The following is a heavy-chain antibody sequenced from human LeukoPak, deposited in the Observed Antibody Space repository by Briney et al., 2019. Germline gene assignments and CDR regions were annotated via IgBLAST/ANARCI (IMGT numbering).Heavy chain of an antibody. Sequence: GESLKISCKGSGYSFTSYWIGWVRQMPGKGLEWMGIIYPGDSDIICSPSFQGQVTISADKSISTAYLQWSRLKASDTAMYYCARSKIRNCSGGSCSDAFDIWGQGTMVTVSS. CDR2: IYPGDSDI. D-gene: IGHD2-15*01. V-gene: IGHV5-51*01. J-gene: IGHJ3*02. CDR1: GYSFTSYW. CDR3: ARSKIRNCSGGSCSDAFDI.